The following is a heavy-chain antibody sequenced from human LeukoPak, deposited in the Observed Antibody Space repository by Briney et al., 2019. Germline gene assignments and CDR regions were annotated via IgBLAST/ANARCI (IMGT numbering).Heavy chain of an antibody. D-gene: IGHD4-17*01. V-gene: IGHV3-7*01. CDR1: GFTFSSYW. CDR2: IKQDGSEK. CDR3: ARAEYGDYYGMDV. Sequence: GGSLRLSCAASGFTFSSYWMSWVRQAPGKGLEWVANIKQDGSEKYYVDSVKGRFTISRDNAKNSLYLQMNSLRAEDTAVYYCARAEYGDYYGMDVWGQGTTVTVSS. J-gene: IGHJ6*02.